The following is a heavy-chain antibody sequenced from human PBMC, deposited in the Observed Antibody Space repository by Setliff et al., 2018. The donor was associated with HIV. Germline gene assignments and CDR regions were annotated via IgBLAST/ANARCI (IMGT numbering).Heavy chain of an antibody. CDR3: ARHRSGYVYGPQDY. V-gene: IGHV4-4*09. J-gene: IGHJ4*02. CDR1: GGSISNFY. Sequence: SETLSLTCSVSGGSISNFYWSWIRQPPGKGLEWVGHIYSTGDTNYNPSLKSRVTLSADTSKNQLSLSLTSVTAADTAVYYCARHRSGYVYGPQDYWGQGTLVTVSS. D-gene: IGHD5-18*01. CDR2: IYSTGDT.